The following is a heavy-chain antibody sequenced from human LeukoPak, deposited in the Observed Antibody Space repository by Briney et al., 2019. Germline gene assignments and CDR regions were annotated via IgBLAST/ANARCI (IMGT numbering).Heavy chain of an antibody. D-gene: IGHD3-10*02. Sequence: GGSLRLSCAASGFTFSRYSMNWVRQAPGKGLEWISYISSSSDLIYYADSVKGRFTISRDNAKNSLYLQMNSLRAEDTAVYYCARGTMFPYYFDYWGQGTLVTVSS. CDR1: GFTFSRYS. CDR3: ARGTMFPYYFDY. CDR2: ISSSSDLI. V-gene: IGHV3-48*04. J-gene: IGHJ4*02.